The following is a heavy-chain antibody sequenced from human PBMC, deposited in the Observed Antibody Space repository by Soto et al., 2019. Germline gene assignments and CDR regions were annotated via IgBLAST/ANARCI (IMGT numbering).Heavy chain of an antibody. Sequence: SQTLSLTCAISGDSVSSNSAAWNWIRQSPSRGLEWLGRTYYRSKWYNDYAVSVKSRITINPDTSKNQFSLQLNSVTPEDTAVYYCAGTIVWLQHYYYGMDVWGQGTTVTVSS. CDR1: GDSVSSNSAA. V-gene: IGHV6-1*01. CDR3: AGTIVWLQHYYYGMDV. D-gene: IGHD1-1*01. J-gene: IGHJ6*02. CDR2: TYYRSKWYN.